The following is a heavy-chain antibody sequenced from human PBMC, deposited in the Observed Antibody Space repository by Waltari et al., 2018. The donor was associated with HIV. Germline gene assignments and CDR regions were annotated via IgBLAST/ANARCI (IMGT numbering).Heavy chain of an antibody. Sequence: QVQLQESGPGLVKPSETLSLTCTVSGGSISSYYWSWIRQPPGKGLEWIGYIYYSGSTNYNPSLKSRVTISVDTSKNQFSLKLSSVTAADTAVYYCARDDVMNLYFDYWGQGTLVTVSS. CDR2: IYYSGST. D-gene: IGHD2-8*01. J-gene: IGHJ4*02. CDR3: ARDDVMNLYFDY. CDR1: GGSISSYY. V-gene: IGHV4-59*01.